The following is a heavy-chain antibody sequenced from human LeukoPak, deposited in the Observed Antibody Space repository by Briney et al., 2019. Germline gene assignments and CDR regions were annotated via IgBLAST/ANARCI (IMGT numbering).Heavy chain of an antibody. CDR1: GFTVSSNY. V-gene: IGHV3-53*01. J-gene: IGHJ6*03. CDR3: ARDNDSSGYYYYYMDV. D-gene: IGHD3-22*01. CDR2: IYSGGST. Sequence: GGSLRLSCAASGFTVSSNYMSWVRQAPGKGLEWVSFIYSGGSTYYADSVKGRFAISRDNSKNTLYLQMDSLRAEDTAVYYCARDNDSSGYYYYYMDVWGKGTTVTVSS.